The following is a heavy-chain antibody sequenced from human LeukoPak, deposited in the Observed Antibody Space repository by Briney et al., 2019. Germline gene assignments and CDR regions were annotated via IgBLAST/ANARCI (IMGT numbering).Heavy chain of an antibody. CDR3: ARDNGWSADF. D-gene: IGHD2-15*01. J-gene: IGHJ4*02. CDR1: GFTFSTYA. V-gene: IGHV3-7*03. CDR2: IKQDGSAK. Sequence: PGGSLRLSCAASGFTFSTYAMSWVRQAPGKGLEWVANIKQDGSAKPYVDSVKGRFTISRDNAKNSLSLQMNSLRAEDTAVYYCARDNGWSADFWGQGTLVTVSS.